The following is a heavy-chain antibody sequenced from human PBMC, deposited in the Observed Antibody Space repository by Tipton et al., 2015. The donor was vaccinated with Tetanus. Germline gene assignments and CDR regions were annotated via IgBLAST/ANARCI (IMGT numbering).Heavy chain of an antibody. CDR2: IFYTGSD. V-gene: IGHV4-30-4*01. Sequence: TLSLTCTVSGGSISSDNYYWNWIRQPPGKGLQWIGHIFYTGSDHYNPSFESRVTMSVDTSRNRISLTLMPVTAADTAVYFCAREEPPGRFFPDTSGSSGWGQGTLVIVSS. J-gene: IGHJ4*02. D-gene: IGHD3-22*01. CDR1: GGSISSDNYY. CDR3: AREEPPGRFFPDTSGSSG.